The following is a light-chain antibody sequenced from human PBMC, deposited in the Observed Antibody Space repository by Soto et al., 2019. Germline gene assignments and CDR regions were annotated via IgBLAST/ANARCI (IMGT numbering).Light chain of an antibody. CDR1: QSLTSSY. J-gene: IGKJ5*01. CDR3: QQYVTTPIT. Sequence: EIGMTQSPCTLSLSPGERATLSCRASQSLTSSYLAWYQQKPGQSPRLLIYGASRRATGIPDRFSGSGSGTDFTLTISRLETEDFAVYYCQQYVTTPITFGQGTRLEIK. V-gene: IGKV3-20*01. CDR2: GAS.